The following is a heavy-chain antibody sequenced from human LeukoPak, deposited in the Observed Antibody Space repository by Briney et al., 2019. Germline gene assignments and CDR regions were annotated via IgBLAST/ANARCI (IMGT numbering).Heavy chain of an antibody. Sequence: TSETLSLTCAVYGGSFSGYYWSWIRQPPGKGLEWIGEINHSGSTNYNPSLKSRVTISVDTSKNQFSLKLSSVTAADTAVYYCARGQSSTWYFSAYSFNWFDPWGQGTLVTVSS. CDR3: ARGQSSTWYFSAYSFNWFDP. CDR1: GGSFSGYY. V-gene: IGHV4-34*01. D-gene: IGHD6-13*01. J-gene: IGHJ5*02. CDR2: INHSGST.